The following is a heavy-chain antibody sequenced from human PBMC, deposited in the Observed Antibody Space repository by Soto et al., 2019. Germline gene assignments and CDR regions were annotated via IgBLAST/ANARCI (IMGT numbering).Heavy chain of an antibody. Sequence: ESGGNVVQPGRSLRLSCAASGFSFSDYGMHWVHQAPGKGLESVALLSYDGDKEYYADSVKGRFTISRDNSKNTVFLQMNSLRPEDTAVYYCGKDLMGEQWLGVMHYWGQGTLVTVSS. CDR3: GKDLMGEQWLGVMHY. CDR1: GFSFSDYG. CDR2: LSYDGDKE. J-gene: IGHJ4*02. D-gene: IGHD6-19*01. V-gene: IGHV3-30*18.